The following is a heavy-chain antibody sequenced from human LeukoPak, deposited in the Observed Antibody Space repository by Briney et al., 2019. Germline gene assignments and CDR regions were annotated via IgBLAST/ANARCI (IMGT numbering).Heavy chain of an antibody. CDR1: GYTFTSYY. CDR3: ARGEWELRVDY. J-gene: IGHJ4*02. D-gene: IGHD1-26*01. Sequence: ASVKVSRKASGYTFTSYYMHWVRQAPGQGLEWMGIINPSGGSTRYAQKFQGRVTMTRDTSTSTVYKELSSLRSEDTAVYYCARGEWELRVDYWGQGTLVTVSS. V-gene: IGHV1-46*01. CDR2: INPSGGST.